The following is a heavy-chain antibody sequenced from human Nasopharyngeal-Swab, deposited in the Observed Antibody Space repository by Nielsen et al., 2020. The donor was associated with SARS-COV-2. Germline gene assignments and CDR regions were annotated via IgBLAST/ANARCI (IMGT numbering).Heavy chain of an antibody. D-gene: IGHD2-21*02. CDR3: AKDDFRPACAFDV. CDR2: VSNNDGSLT. J-gene: IGHJ3*01. Sequence: GGSLRLSCAASGFDFWKYAMSWVRQAPGKGLEWVSTVSNNDGSLTFYADSVKGRFTISRDTSKNTVSLQMNSLRAEDTAVYYCAKDDFRPACAFDVWGQGTIVTASS. V-gene: IGHV3-23*01. CDR1: GFDFWKYA.